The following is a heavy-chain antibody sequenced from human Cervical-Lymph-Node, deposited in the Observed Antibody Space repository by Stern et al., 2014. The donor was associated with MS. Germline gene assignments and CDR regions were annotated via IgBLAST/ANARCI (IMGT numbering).Heavy chain of an antibody. CDR2: INPSGGTT. J-gene: IGHJ4*02. Sequence: QVQLVQSGAEVKKPGASVKVSCKASGYTFTSYYMHWVRQAPGQGLEWMGIINPSGGTTNHAQKFQGRVTMTRDTSTSTVYMELSSRRSEDTAVYYCAREKRDCSGGSCYSRDDYWGQGTLVTVSS. CDR1: GYTFTSYY. V-gene: IGHV1-46*03. D-gene: IGHD2-15*01. CDR3: AREKRDCSGGSCYSRDDY.